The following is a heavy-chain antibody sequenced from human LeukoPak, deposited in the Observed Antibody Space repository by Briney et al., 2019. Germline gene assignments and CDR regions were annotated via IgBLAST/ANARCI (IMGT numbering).Heavy chain of an antibody. CDR2: IYSGDSDT. J-gene: IGHJ3*01. D-gene: IGHD4-17*01. CDR3: ARHSHDCGDYADL. CDR1: GYSFTSYW. V-gene: IGHV5-51*01. Sequence: GESLKISCKGSGYSFTSYWIGWVRQMPGKGLEWMGIIYSGDSDTRYSPSFQGQVTISADKFISTAYLQWSSLKASDTAMYYCARHSHDCGDYADLWGQGTMVTVSS.